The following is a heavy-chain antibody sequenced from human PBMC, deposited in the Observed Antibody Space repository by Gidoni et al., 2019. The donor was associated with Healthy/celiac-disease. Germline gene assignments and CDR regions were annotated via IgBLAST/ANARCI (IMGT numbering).Heavy chain of an antibody. D-gene: IGHD2-15*01. J-gene: IGHJ3*02. CDR2: ISGSGGST. CDR3: AKDFPYCSGGSCYSNRDAFDI. Sequence: EVQLLESGGGLVQPGGSLRLSCAASGFTFSSYAMSWVRQAPGKGLEWVSAISGSGGSTYYADSVKGRFTISRDNSKNTLYLQMNSLRAEDTAVYYCAKDFPYCSGGSCYSNRDAFDIWGQGTMVTVSS. CDR1: GFTFSSYA. V-gene: IGHV3-23*01.